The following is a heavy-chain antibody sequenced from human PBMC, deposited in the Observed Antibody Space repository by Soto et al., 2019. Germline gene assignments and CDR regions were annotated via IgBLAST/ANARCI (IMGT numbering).Heavy chain of an antibody. J-gene: IGHJ5*02. D-gene: IGHD2-15*01. V-gene: IGHV1-3*01. CDR1: GDPLTRYT. Sequence: ASVKVSCTASGDPLTRYTMNWVRQAPGQRLEWMGSINPDNGNTKSTQKFQDRVIITRDTSASTAYTDLSSLRSEDTAVYYCARGIATGQLDPWGQGALVTVSS. CDR2: INPDNGNT. CDR3: ARGIATGQLDP.